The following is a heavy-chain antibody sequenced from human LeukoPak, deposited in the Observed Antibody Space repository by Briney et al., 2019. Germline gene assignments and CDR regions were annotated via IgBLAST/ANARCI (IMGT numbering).Heavy chain of an antibody. D-gene: IGHD5-18*01. CDR1: GGTFSSYA. J-gene: IGHJ4*02. CDR3: ARDQKNTAMGDY. Sequence: SVKVSCKASGGTFSSYAISWVRQAPGQGLEWMGRIIPILGIANYAHKFQGRVTITADKSTSTAYMELSSLRSEDTAVYYCARDQKNTAMGDYWGQGTLVTVSS. V-gene: IGHV1-69*04. CDR2: IIPILGIA.